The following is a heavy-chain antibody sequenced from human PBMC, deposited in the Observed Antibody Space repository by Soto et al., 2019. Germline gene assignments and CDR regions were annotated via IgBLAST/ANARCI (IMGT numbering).Heavy chain of an antibody. J-gene: IGHJ6*02. CDR3: ARASGYAFYYYYGMDV. CDR1: GYTFTSYY. D-gene: IGHD5-12*01. V-gene: IGHV1-46*01. CDR2: INPSGGST. Sequence: QVQLVQSGAEVKKPGASVKVSCKASGYTFTSYYMHWVRQAPGQGLEWMGIINPSGGSTSYAQKFQGRVTITADESTSTAYMELSSLRSEDTAVYYCARASGYAFYYYYGMDVWGQGTTVTVSS.